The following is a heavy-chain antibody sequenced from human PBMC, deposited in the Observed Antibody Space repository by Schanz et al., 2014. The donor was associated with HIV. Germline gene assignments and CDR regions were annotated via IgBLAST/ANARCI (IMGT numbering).Heavy chain of an antibody. CDR1: GYSFSSYG. CDR2: IIPIFDTT. CDR3: ARDSPVAAGTLDY. D-gene: IGHD6-13*01. Sequence: QVHLVQSGAEVKKSGASVKVSCKASGYSFSSYGLSWVRQAPGQGLEWVGGIIPIFDTTKYAQKFQGRVTITADKSTSTAYMELSSLRSEDTAVYYCARDSPVAAGTLDYWGQGTLVTVSS. V-gene: IGHV1-69*06. J-gene: IGHJ4*02.